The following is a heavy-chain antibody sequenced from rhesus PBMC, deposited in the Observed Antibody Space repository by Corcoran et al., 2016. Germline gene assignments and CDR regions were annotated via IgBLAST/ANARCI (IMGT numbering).Heavy chain of an antibody. V-gene: IGHV3S5*01. J-gene: IGHJ4*01. CDR1: GFTFSSYG. D-gene: IGHD3-3*01. CDR2: INSGGGST. CDR3: AKNTNFWTGYYFDY. Sequence: EVQLVETGGGLVQPGGSLKLSCAASGFTFSSYGMSWVRKAPGKGLEWVSAINSGGGSTYYADSGKGRFTISRDNSKNTLSLQMNSLRAEDTAMYYCAKNTNFWTGYYFDYWGQGVLVTVSS.